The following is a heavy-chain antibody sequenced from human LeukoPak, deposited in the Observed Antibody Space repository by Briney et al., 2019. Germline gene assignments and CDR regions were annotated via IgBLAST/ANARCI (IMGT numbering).Heavy chain of an antibody. D-gene: IGHD6-19*01. CDR3: ARDDIVAGTDEYLQH. CDR2: ISYDGSNK. J-gene: IGHJ1*01. Sequence: GRSLRLSCAASGFTFSSYAMHWVRQAPGKGLEWVAVISYDGSNKYYADSVKGRFTISRDNSKNTLYLQMNSLRAEDTAVYYCARDDIVAGTDEYLQHWGQGTLVTVSS. CDR1: GFTFSSYA. V-gene: IGHV3-30-3*01.